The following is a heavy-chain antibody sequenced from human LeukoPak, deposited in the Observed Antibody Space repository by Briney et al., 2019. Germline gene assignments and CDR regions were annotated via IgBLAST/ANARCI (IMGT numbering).Heavy chain of an antibody. V-gene: IGHV4-34*01. CDR2: INHSGST. J-gene: IGHJ6*02. CDR1: GGSFSGYY. Sequence: SETLSLTCAVYGGSFSGYYWSWIRQPPGKGLEWIGEINHSGSTNYNPSLKSRVTISVDTSKNRFSLKLSSVTAADTAVYYCARVDSSGWYRYYYYGMDVWGQGTTVTVSS. CDR3: ARVDSSGWYRYYYYGMDV. D-gene: IGHD6-19*01.